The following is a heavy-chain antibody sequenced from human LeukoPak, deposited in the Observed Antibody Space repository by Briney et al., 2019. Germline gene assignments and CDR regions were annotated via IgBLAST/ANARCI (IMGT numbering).Heavy chain of an antibody. CDR3: ARDDEGPFDY. CDR1: VGSFSNYV. CDR2: IIPVLGTT. Sequence: EASVKVSCKASVGSFSNYVISWVRQAPGQGLEWMGGIIPVLGTTNYAQKFRARVTISAGASTSAAYMDLSSLRSEDTAVYFCARDDEGPFDYWGQGTLVTVST. J-gene: IGHJ4*02. V-gene: IGHV1-69*13.